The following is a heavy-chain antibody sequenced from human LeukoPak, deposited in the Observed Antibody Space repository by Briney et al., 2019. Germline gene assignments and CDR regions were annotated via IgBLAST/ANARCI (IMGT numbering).Heavy chain of an antibody. CDR2: IYAGNSDA. J-gene: IGHJ4*02. V-gene: IGHV5-51*01. D-gene: IGHD1-1*01. CDR1: GYPFTTSW. CDR3: ARPGERSRRDWNLDQ. Sequence: GESLKISCQGFGYPFTTSWIGWVRQLPGKGLEWTAIIYAGNSDAKYSPSFQGQVSISTDRSISTAYLQWSSLKASDTAVYYCARPGERSRRDWNLDQWGQGTLVTVSS.